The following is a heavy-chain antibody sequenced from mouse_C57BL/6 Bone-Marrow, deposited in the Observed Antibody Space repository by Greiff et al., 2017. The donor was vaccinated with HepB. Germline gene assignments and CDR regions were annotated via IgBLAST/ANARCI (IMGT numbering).Heavy chain of an antibody. J-gene: IGHJ4*01. V-gene: IGHV5-15*04. Sequence: EVKLVESGGGLVQPGGSLKLSCAASGFTFSDYGMAWVRQAPRKGPEWVAFISNLAYSIYYADTVTGRFTISRENAKNTLYLEMSSLRSEDTAMYYCARHKGNPYYAMDYWGQGTSVTVSS. D-gene: IGHD2-1*01. CDR3: ARHKGNPYYAMDY. CDR2: ISNLAYSI. CDR1: GFTFSDYG.